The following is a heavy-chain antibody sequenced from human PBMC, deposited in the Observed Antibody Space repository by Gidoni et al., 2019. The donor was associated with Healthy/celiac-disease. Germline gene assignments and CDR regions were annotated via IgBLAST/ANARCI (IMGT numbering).Heavy chain of an antibody. J-gene: IGHJ6*03. CDR3: AREVGYCSSTSCYSMDV. V-gene: IGHV3-30-3*01. CDR2: ISYDGSNK. Sequence: QVQLVESGGGVVQPGRSLRLSCAASGFTLSSYAMHWVRQAPGKGLEWVAVISYDGSNKYYADSVKGRFTISRDNSKNTLYLQMNSLRAEDTAVYYCAREVGYCSSTSCYSMDVWGKGTTVTVSS. D-gene: IGHD2-2*02. CDR1: GFTLSSYA.